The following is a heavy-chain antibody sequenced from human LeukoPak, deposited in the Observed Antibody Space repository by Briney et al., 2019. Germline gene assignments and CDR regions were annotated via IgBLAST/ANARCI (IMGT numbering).Heavy chain of an antibody. CDR3: ARDRFGMDV. V-gene: IGHV3-13*01. CDR2: IGIGGDT. Sequence: PGGSLRLSCAASGFIFNIFDMHWVRQGTGKGLEWVSAIGIGGDTHYSGSVKGRFIISRENAKNSLFLQMNSLRVGDTAVYYCARDRFGMDVWGRGTTVIVSS. CDR1: GFIFNIFD. J-gene: IGHJ6*02.